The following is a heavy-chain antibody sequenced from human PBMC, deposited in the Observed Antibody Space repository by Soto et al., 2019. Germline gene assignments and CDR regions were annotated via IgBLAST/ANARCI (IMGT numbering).Heavy chain of an antibody. CDR3: VREDCEKSGICYPDAFDV. J-gene: IGHJ3*01. Sequence: GGSLRLSCAASGFTFSSYAMHWVRQAPGKGLEWVAVISYDGSNKYYADSVKGRFTISRDNSKNTLYLQMNSLRAEDTAVYYCVREDCEKSGICYPDAFDVWGHGTMVTVSS. V-gene: IGHV3-30-3*01. CDR1: GFTFSSYA. CDR2: ISYDGSNK. D-gene: IGHD3-3*01.